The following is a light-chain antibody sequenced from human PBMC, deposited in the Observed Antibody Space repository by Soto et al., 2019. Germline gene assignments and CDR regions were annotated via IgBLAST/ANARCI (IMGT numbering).Light chain of an antibody. V-gene: IGLV2-11*01. CDR3: CSYAGSYTLYV. Sequence: QSVLTQPRSVSGSPGQSVTISCTGTSSDVGGYNYVSWYQQHPGKAPKLMIYDVSQRPSGVPDRFSGSKSGNTASLTVYGLQAEDEADYYCCSYAGSYTLYVFGTGTKLTVL. CDR1: SSDVGGYNY. CDR2: DVS. J-gene: IGLJ1*01.